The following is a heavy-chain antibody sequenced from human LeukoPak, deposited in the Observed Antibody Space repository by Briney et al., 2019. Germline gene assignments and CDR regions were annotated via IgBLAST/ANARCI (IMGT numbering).Heavy chain of an antibody. CDR1: GFTFGTYW. Sequence: GGSLRLSCAASGFTFGTYWMGWVRQAPGKGLEWVANIKQDGSEKSYVDSVKGRFTISRDNVKNSVYLQMLSLRADDTAIYYCVRDTYRTAVAGSSGLGYWGQGTLVTVSS. V-gene: IGHV3-7*01. CDR2: IKQDGSEK. D-gene: IGHD6-19*01. CDR3: VRDTYRTAVAGSSGLGY. J-gene: IGHJ4*02.